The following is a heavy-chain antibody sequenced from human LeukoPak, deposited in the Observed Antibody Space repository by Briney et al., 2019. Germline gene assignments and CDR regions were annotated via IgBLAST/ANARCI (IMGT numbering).Heavy chain of an antibody. V-gene: IGHV3-48*04. CDR3: ARDPVGEQLYYFDY. D-gene: IGHD6-6*01. J-gene: IGHJ4*02. CDR2: ISSSSSTI. Sequence: GGSLRLSCAASGFTFSSYSMNWARQAPGKGLEWVSYISSSSSTIYYADSVKGRFTISRDNAKNSLYLQMNSLRAEDTAVYYCARDPVGEQLYYFDYWGQGTLVTVSS. CDR1: GFTFSSYS.